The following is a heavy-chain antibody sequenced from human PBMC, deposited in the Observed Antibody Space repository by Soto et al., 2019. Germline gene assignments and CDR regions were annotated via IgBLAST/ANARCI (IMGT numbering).Heavy chain of an antibody. V-gene: IGHV3-30-3*01. CDR1: GFTFSSYA. CDR2: ISYDGSNK. D-gene: IGHD3-22*01. CDR3: ARDPPPDYDSSGYYYGPNDY. Sequence: LRLSCAASGFTFSSYARHWVRQAPGKGLEWVAVISYDGSNKYYADSVKGRFTISRDNSKNTLYLQMNSLRAEDTAVYYCARDPPPDYDSSGYYYGPNDYWGQGTLVTVSS. J-gene: IGHJ4*02.